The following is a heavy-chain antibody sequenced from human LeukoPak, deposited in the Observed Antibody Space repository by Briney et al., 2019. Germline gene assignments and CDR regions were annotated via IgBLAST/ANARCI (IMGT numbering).Heavy chain of an antibody. CDR1: GGSISSGSYY. Sequence: SETLSLTCTVSGGSISSGSYYWSWIRQPPGKGLEWIGYIYYSGSTNYNPSLESRVTISVDTSKNQFSLKLSSVTAADTAVYYCARSTCSGGSCSIDYWGQGTLVTVSS. D-gene: IGHD2-15*01. V-gene: IGHV4-61*01. CDR2: IYYSGST. J-gene: IGHJ4*02. CDR3: ARSTCSGGSCSIDY.